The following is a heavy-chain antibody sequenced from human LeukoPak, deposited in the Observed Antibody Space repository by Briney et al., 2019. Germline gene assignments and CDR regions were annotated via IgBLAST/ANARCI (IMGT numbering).Heavy chain of an antibody. D-gene: IGHD2-8*01. V-gene: IGHV3-23*01. Sequence: GGSLRLSCAASGFTFSSYSMTWVRQAPGKGLEWVSAISGSGGGTDYADSVKGRFTISRDNSKNTLYLQMNSLRAEDTAVYYCAKGWRVLMVYAADAFDIWGQGTMVTVSS. CDR3: AKGWRVLMVYAADAFDI. J-gene: IGHJ3*02. CDR2: ISGSGGGT. CDR1: GFTFSSYS.